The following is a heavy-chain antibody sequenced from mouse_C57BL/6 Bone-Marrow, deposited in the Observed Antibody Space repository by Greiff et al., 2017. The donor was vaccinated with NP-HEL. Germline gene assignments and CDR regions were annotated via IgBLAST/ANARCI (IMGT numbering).Heavy chain of an antibody. CDR2: IYPGDGDT. J-gene: IGHJ3*01. D-gene: IGHD4-1*01. V-gene: IGHV1-82*01. CDR3: ARYWGWFAY. Sequence: VKLQQSGPELVKPGASVKISCKASGYAFSSSWMNWVKQRPGKGLEWIGRIYPGDGDTNYNGKFKGKATLTADKSSSTAYMQLSSLTSEDSAVYFCARYWGWFAYWGQGTLVTVSA. CDR1: GYAFSSSW.